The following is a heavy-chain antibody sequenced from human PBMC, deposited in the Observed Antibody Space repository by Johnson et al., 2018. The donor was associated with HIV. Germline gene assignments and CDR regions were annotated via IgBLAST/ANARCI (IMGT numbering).Heavy chain of an antibody. J-gene: IGHJ3*02. CDR3: ARESTPWGSDYVGYGLDI. Sequence: VQLVESGGGLVQPGGSLRLSCTASGFTFSNYYMNWVRQAPGKGLEWISHISTSGTTIYYADSVKGRFTISRGNSKRSVFLQMNSLIAEDTAVYYCARESTPWGSDYVGYGLDIWGQGTVVTVSS. V-gene: IGHV3-48*03. CDR1: GFTFSNYY. CDR2: ISTSGTTI. D-gene: IGHD4/OR15-4a*01.